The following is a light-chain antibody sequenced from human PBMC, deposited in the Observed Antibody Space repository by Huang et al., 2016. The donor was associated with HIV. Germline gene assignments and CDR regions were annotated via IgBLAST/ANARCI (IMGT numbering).Light chain of an antibody. CDR1: QDISNH. CDR3: QQYDDLPYS. Sequence: DIQMTQSPSSLSASVGDRVTITCQASQDISNHLNWYQQKPGKAPKLLIYDASKLETGVPPRFSGSGSGTDFTFTINSLQPEDIATYHCQQYDDLPYSFGQGTKLEIK. J-gene: IGKJ2*03. V-gene: IGKV1-33*01. CDR2: DAS.